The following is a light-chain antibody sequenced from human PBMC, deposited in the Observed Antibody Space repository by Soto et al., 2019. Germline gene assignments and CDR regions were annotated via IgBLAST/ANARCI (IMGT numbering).Light chain of an antibody. V-gene: IGKV1-5*01. CDR3: QQYNSYWT. CDR1: QSISVW. Sequence: DIPMTQSPSTLSASVGDRITIPCRASQSISVWVAWYQQKPGKAPKLLIHDASHLQSGVPSRFSGSGSGTEFTLTISSLQPEDCATYFCQQYNSYWTFGQGTKVDIK. J-gene: IGKJ1*01. CDR2: DAS.